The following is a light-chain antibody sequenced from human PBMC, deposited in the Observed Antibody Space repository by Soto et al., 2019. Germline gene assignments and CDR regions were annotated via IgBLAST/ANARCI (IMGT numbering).Light chain of an antibody. J-gene: IGKJ1*01. Sequence: DIVMTQSPDSLAVSLGERATINCKSSQSVLYSSNHKNYLAWYQQKPGQPPKLLIYWASTRESGVPDRFSGSGSGTDFTLTISSRQAKYVEIYYRQQYYSTPWTFGQGTNVEIK. V-gene: IGKV4-1*01. CDR2: WAS. CDR3: QQYYSTPWT. CDR1: QSVLYSSNHKNY.